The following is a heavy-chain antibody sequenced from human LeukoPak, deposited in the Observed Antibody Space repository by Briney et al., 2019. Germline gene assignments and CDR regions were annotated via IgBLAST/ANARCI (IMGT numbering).Heavy chain of an antibody. CDR1: GFRLGSYS. V-gene: IGHV3-48*02. CDR3: ARVLLERPGIDSFDM. CDR2: INSGSYTI. D-gene: IGHD1-1*01. Sequence: GGSLRLTCGAFGFRLGSYSMDWVRQAPGKGLEWVSHINSGSYTIYYADSVKGRFTISRDNAGNSLYLQMNSLRDEDTAVYYCARVLLERPGIDSFDMWGQRTMVTVPS. J-gene: IGHJ3*02.